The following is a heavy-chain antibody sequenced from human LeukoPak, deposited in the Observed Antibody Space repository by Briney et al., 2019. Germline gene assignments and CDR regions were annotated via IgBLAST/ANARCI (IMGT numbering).Heavy chain of an antibody. J-gene: IGHJ3*02. CDR1: GFTFSGSA. CDR2: IRSKANSYAT. Sequence: PGGSLRLSCAASGFTFSGSAMPWVRQASGKGLEWVGRIRSKANSYATAYAASVKGRFTIPRDDSKTTAYLQMNSLKTEDTAVYYCTRSIGSSWYHDAFDIWGQGTMVTVSS. V-gene: IGHV3-73*01. D-gene: IGHD6-13*01. CDR3: TRSIGSSWYHDAFDI.